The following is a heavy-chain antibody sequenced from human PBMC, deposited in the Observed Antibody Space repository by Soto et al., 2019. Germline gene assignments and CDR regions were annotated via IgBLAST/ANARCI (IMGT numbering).Heavy chain of an antibody. Sequence: QVRLRESGPGLVQVSQTLSLTCTVSGDSLSRGAYFWSWIRQFPGKGLEWIGRIYFTGDTYYNPSLKSRVTMSVDTSKDQFSPTLTSVTAADTAVYYCARLQNQDAATHLNWFDPWGQGSLVTVSP. CDR2: IYFTGDT. V-gene: IGHV4-31*03. CDR3: ARLQNQDAATHLNWFDP. D-gene: IGHD2-15*01. J-gene: IGHJ5*02. CDR1: GDSLSRGAYF.